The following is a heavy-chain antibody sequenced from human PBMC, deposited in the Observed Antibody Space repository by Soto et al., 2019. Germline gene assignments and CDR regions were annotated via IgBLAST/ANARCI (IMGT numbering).Heavy chain of an antibody. CDR1: GFTFSSYA. D-gene: IGHD5-12*01. CDR2: ISGSGGTT. CDR3: GKPPDIGATTFYCCGLDV. Sequence: EVQLLESGGGLVQPGGSLRLSCVVSGFTFSSYAMTWVRQPPGKGLEWVSSISGSGGTTYYADSVKGRFTISRDNSKNTLYLQMNSLRAEDTAIYYCGKPPDIGATTFYCCGLDVRGQGTAVTVSS. J-gene: IGHJ6*02. V-gene: IGHV3-23*01.